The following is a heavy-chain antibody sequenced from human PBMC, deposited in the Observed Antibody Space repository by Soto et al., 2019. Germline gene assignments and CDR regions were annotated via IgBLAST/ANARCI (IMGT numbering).Heavy chain of an antibody. CDR2: MGYNGYT. D-gene: IGHD3-10*01. Sequence: SETLSLTCTISGGPMSNYYCSLFRQPPGQGLEWIGYMGYNGYTRYNPSLRSRVTISLDTSKNQFSLNLSSVTAADTALYYCARQGFGELHGLVDVWGQGTTVTVSS. CDR1: GGPMSNYY. J-gene: IGHJ6*02. V-gene: IGHV4-59*08. CDR3: ARQGFGELHGLVDV.